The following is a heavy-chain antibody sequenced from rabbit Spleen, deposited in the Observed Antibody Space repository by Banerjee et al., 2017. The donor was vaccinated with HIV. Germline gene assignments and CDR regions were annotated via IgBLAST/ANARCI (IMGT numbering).Heavy chain of an antibody. D-gene: IGHD6-1*01. Sequence: QSLEESGGDLVKPGASLTLTCTASGVSFSSNYYICWVRQAPGKGLEWIACIDSGSSGFTYFASWASGRFTISKTSSTTVTLQMTSLTAADTATYFCARGLTYSYVGIAYVTGYFNLWGPGTLVTVS. CDR1: GVSFSSNYY. V-gene: IGHV1S40*01. CDR2: IDSGSSGFT. CDR3: ARGLTYSYVGIAYVTGYFNL. J-gene: IGHJ4*01.